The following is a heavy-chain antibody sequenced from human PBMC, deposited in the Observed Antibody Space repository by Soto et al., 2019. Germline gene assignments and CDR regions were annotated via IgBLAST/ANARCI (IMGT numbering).Heavy chain of an antibody. J-gene: IGHJ6*02. CDR3: ARLSRGHNYDFWSGSGPDV. CDR1: GFTFSSYA. CDR2: ISYDGSNK. Sequence: HPGGSLRLSCAASGFTFSSYAMHWVRQAPGKGLEWVAVISYDGSNKYYADSVKGRFTISRDNSKNTLYLQMNSLRAEDTAVYYCARLSRGHNYDFWSGSGPDVWGQGTTVTVSS. D-gene: IGHD3-3*01. V-gene: IGHV3-30-3*01.